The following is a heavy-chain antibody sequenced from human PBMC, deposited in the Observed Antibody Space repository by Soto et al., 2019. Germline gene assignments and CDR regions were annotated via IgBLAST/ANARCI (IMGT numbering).Heavy chain of an antibody. CDR1: GFTFSSYA. Sequence: EIQLLESGGGLVQPGGSLRLSCATSGFTFSSYAMNWVRQAPEKGLEWVSGSSGGGDATYYADSVKGRFTISRDNSKNTLYLQMNSLRADDTAVYYCAKGAGSDSGRYWGQGTLVTVSS. CDR2: SSGGGDAT. CDR3: AKGAGSDSGRY. J-gene: IGHJ4*02. D-gene: IGHD3-10*01. V-gene: IGHV3-23*01.